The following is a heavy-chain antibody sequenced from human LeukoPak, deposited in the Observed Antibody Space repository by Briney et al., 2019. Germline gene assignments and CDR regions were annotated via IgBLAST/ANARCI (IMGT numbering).Heavy chain of an antibody. V-gene: IGHV4-31*03. D-gene: IGHD6-13*01. J-gene: IGHJ6*03. Sequence: SETLSLTCTVSGGSISSGGYYWSWIRQHPGKGLEWIGYIYYSGSTYYNPSLKSRVTISVGTSKNQFSLKLSSVTAADTAVYYCARDRGSKAAGTFSGYYYYMDVWGKGTTVTVSS. CDR1: GGSISSGGYY. CDR3: ARDRGSKAAGTFSGYYYYMDV. CDR2: IYYSGST.